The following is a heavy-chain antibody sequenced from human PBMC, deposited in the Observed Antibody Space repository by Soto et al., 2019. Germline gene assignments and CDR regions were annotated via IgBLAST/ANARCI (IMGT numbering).Heavy chain of an antibody. CDR2: IYYSDSI. CDR1: GGSMSSGY. CDR3: ARAYYDASGYGLDP. D-gene: IGHD3-22*01. Sequence: SETLSLTWSVAGGSMSSGYWSWIRQPPGKGLEWIGYIYYSDSINYNPSLKSRVIISVDTSKNQFSLSLNSVTAADTAVYYCARAYYDASGYGLDPWGQGTLVTVSS. J-gene: IGHJ5*02. V-gene: IGHV4-59*01.